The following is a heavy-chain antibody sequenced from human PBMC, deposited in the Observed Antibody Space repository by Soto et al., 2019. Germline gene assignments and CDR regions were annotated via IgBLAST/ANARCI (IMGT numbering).Heavy chain of an antibody. D-gene: IGHD3-10*01. CDR1: GYSFTSYW. V-gene: IGHV5-51*01. J-gene: IGHJ4*02. CDR3: ARQSRSYSYFEY. CDR2: IYPDNSDT. Sequence: GESLKISCKGSGYSFTSYWIGWVRQMPGKGLEWMGIIYPDNSDTRYSPSFQGQVTISADKSISTAYLQWSSLKASDSAIYYCARQSRSYSYFEYWGQGTLVTVSS.